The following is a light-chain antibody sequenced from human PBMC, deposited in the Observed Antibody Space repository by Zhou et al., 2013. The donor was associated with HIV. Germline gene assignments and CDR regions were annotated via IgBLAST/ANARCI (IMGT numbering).Light chain of an antibody. J-gene: IGKJ5*01. CDR1: QSLLHSDGKTY. Sequence: DIVMTQTPLSLSVTPGQPASISCKSSQSLLHSDGKTYLYWYLQKPGQSPQLLIYLGSNRASGVPERFNGRGSGTDFTLEISRVEAEDVGVYYCMQSLHTQITFGQGHDW. CDR2: LGS. V-gene: IGKV2-28*01. CDR3: MQSLHTQIT.